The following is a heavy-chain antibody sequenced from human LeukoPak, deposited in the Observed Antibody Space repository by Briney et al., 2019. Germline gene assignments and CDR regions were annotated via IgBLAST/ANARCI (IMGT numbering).Heavy chain of an antibody. D-gene: IGHD6-6*01. V-gene: IGHV3-74*01. CDR1: GFTFSSYW. CDR3: ARGIAARPHFDY. Sequence: GGSLRLSCAASGFTFSSYWMHWVRQAPGKGLVWVSRINTDGSSTSYADSVKGRFTISRDNAKNTLYLQMNSLRAEDTAVYYCARGIAARPHFDYWGQGTLVTVSS. J-gene: IGHJ4*02. CDR2: INTDGSST.